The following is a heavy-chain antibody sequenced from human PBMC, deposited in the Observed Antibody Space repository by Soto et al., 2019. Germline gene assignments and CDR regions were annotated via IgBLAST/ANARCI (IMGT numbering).Heavy chain of an antibody. J-gene: IGHJ4*02. Sequence: QVHLVESGGGMVQPGGSLRLSCTPSGFTFRNYGLHWVRQAPGKGLEWVALISYDGDNKYYTDSARGRFTISRDNAKNTLSLQMNSLRADDTAVYYCARGGVGRYCSSSSCYTWVFDYWGQGTLVTVSS. CDR2: ISYDGDNK. V-gene: IGHV3-30*03. D-gene: IGHD2-2*02. CDR3: ARGGVGRYCSSSSCYTWVFDY. CDR1: GFTFRNYG.